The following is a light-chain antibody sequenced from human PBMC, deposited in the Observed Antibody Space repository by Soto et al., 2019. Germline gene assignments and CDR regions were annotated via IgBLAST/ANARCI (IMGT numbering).Light chain of an antibody. Sequence: EIVMTQSPATLSVSPGERATLSCRASQSVSSNLAWYQQKPGQAPTLLIYGASARATGIPVRFSGSRSGTEFTLTISSLQSEDFAVYYCQHCNNWPFTFGQGTKLEIK. CDR3: QHCNNWPFT. CDR2: GAS. J-gene: IGKJ2*01. V-gene: IGKV3-15*01. CDR1: QSVSSN.